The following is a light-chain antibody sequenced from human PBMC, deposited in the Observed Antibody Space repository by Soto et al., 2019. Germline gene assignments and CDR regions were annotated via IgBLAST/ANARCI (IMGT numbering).Light chain of an antibody. V-gene: IGLV1-40*01. CDR3: QSYDSRLSGWV. CDR1: TSNSGAGYD. Sequence: QSVLTQPPSVSGAPGQRVTISCTGSTSNSGAGYDVHWYQQLPGTAPKVLIYGNNRRPSGVPDRFSGSKSGTSASLAITGLQADDEADYYCQSYDSRLSGWVFGGGTKVTVL. CDR2: GNN. J-gene: IGLJ3*02.